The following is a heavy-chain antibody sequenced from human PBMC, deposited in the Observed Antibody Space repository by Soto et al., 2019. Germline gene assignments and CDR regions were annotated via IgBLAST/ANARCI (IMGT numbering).Heavy chain of an antibody. V-gene: IGHV4-34*01. CDR3: ARVQSEYYYDSSGYYPDYGMDV. D-gene: IGHD3-22*01. J-gene: IGHJ6*02. Sequence: SETLSLTCAVYGGSFSGYYWSWIRQPPGKGLEWIGEINHSGSTNYNPSLKSRVTISVDTSKNQFSLKLSSVTAADTAVYYCARVQSEYYYDSSGYYPDYGMDVWGQGTKVTVSS. CDR1: GGSFSGYY. CDR2: INHSGST.